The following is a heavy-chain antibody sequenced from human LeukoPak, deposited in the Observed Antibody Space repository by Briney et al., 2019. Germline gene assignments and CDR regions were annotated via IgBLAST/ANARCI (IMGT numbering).Heavy chain of an antibody. J-gene: IGHJ5*02. CDR1: GGSFSGYY. CDR3: ARGRPYGSGNNWFDP. Sequence: SETLSLTCAVYGGSFSGYYWSWIRQPPGKGLEWIGEINHSGSTNYNPSLKSRVTISVDTSKNQFSLKLSSVTAADTAVYYCARGRPYGSGNNWFDPWGQGTLVTVSS. V-gene: IGHV4-34*01. D-gene: IGHD3-10*01. CDR2: INHSGST.